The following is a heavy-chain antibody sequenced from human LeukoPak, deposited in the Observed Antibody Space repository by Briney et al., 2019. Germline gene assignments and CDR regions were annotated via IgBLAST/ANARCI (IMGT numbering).Heavy chain of an antibody. Sequence: PGGSLRLSCAASGFTFSSYEMNWVRQAPGKGLEWVSYISTSGSTIYYADSVKGRFTISRDNAKNSLHLQMNSLRAEDTAVYYCARRQTARTRVFDYWGQGTLVTVSS. V-gene: IGHV3-48*03. CDR3: ARRQTARTRVFDY. CDR1: GFTFSSYE. J-gene: IGHJ4*02. CDR2: ISTSGSTI.